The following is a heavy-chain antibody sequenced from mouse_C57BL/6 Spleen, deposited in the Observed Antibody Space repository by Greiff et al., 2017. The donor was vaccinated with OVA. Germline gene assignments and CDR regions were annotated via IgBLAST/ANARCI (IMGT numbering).Heavy chain of an antibody. V-gene: IGHV1-82*01. Sequence: QVQLQQSGPELVKPGASVKISCTASGYAFSSSWMNWVKQRPGKGLEWIGRIYPGDGDTNYNGKFKGKATLTADTSSSTAYMQLSSLTSEESAVYFCARGLYYDDGRGYFDVWGTGTTVTVSS. J-gene: IGHJ1*03. D-gene: IGHD2-4*01. CDR1: GYAFSSSW. CDR3: ARGLYYDDGRGYFDV. CDR2: IYPGDGDT.